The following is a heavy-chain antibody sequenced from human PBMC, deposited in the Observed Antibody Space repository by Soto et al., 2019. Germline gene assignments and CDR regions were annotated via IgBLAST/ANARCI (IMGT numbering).Heavy chain of an antibody. J-gene: IGHJ4*02. CDR3: AKQLGAHFDY. CDR1: EFTFNKYA. D-gene: IGHD1-1*01. Sequence: EVQLLESGGGLVKPGGSLRLSCAAYEFTFNKYAMNWVRQAPGKGLEWVSTITGSGGSTYYADSVKGRFTISRDNSKNTLYLQMNSLRAEDTAVYYCAKQLGAHFDYWGQGTLVTVSS. V-gene: IGHV3-23*01. CDR2: ITGSGGST.